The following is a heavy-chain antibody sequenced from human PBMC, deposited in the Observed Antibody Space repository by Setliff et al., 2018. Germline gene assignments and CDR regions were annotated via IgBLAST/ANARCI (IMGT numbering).Heavy chain of an antibody. CDR2: IRSKVYGGTT. V-gene: IGHV3-49*04. D-gene: IGHD6-19*01. J-gene: IGHJ4*02. CDR3: TRASRIEVAGSSI. CDR1: GFTFDDYA. Sequence: PGGSLRLSCTASGFTFDDYAMSWVRQAPGKGLEWVGFIRSKVYGGTTEYAASVKGRFTITRDDSKSIDDLQMNSLKTEETAVYDCTRASRIEVAGSSIWGQGTLVTVSS.